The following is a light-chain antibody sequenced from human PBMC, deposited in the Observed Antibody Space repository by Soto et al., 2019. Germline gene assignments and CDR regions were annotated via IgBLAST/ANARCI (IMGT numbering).Light chain of an antibody. J-gene: IGLJ2*01. V-gene: IGLV2-14*01. CDR2: DVS. CDR3: SSYTSSSTRV. Sequence: QSALTQPASVSGSPGQSITSSCTGTSSDVGGYNYVSWYQQHPGKAPKLMIYDVSNRPSGVSNRFSGSKSGNTASLTISGLQAEDEADYYCSSYTSSSTRVFGGGTKLPFL. CDR1: SSDVGGYNY.